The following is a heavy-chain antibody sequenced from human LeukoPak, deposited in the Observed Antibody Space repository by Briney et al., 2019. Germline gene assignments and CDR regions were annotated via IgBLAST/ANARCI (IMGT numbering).Heavy chain of an antibody. D-gene: IGHD2-21*02. CDR2: ISSSSSYI. Sequence: GGSLRLSCAASGFTFSSYDMNWVRQAPGKGLEWVSSISSSSSYIYYADSVKGRFTISRDNAKNSLYLQMNSLRAEDTAVYYCARGRWDCSGGDCYSFDYWGQGTLVTVSS. CDR3: ARGRWDCSGGDCYSFDY. CDR1: GFTFSSYD. V-gene: IGHV3-21*01. J-gene: IGHJ4*02.